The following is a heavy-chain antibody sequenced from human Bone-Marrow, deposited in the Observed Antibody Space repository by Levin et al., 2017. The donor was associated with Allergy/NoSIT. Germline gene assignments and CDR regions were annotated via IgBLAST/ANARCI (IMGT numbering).Heavy chain of an antibody. CDR3: ARDIRRDGIAARLFPKY. CDR2: ISYDGSNK. D-gene: IGHD6-6*01. Sequence: PGGSLRLSCAASGFTFSSYAMHWVRQAPGKGLEWVAVISYDGSNKYYADSVKGRFTISRDNSKNTLYLQMNSLRAEDTAVYYCARDIRRDGIAARLFPKYWGQGTLVTVSS. V-gene: IGHV3-30-3*01. CDR1: GFTFSSYA. J-gene: IGHJ4*02.